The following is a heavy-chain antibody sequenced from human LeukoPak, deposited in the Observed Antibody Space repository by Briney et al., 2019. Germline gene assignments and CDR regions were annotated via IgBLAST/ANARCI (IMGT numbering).Heavy chain of an antibody. CDR2: IIPIFGTV. CDR3: ARDYGGSYYKYFDY. J-gene: IGHJ4*02. V-gene: IGHV1-69*13. CDR1: GGTFSSYA. D-gene: IGHD1-26*01. Sequence: SVKVSCKASGGTFSSYAISWVRQAPGQGLEWMGGIIPIFGTVNYAQKFQGRVTITADESTSTAYMELSSLRSEDTAVYYCARDYGGSYYKYFDYWGQGTLVTVSS.